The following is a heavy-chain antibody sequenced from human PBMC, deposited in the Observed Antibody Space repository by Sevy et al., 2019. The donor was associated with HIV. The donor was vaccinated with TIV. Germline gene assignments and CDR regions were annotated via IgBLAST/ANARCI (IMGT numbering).Heavy chain of an antibody. D-gene: IGHD6-13*01. J-gene: IGHJ4*02. CDR3: ARPSPRIAAAASASYDN. V-gene: IGHV3-23*01. Sequence: GGSPRLSCVVSGYSFSSYAISWVRQAPGKGLEWVSTINGRGGSTYYVDSVKGRFTISRDNPKNTLFLQMINLRVDDTAIYYCARPSPRIAAAASASYDNWGQGTLVTVSS. CDR2: INGRGGST. CDR1: GYSFSSYA.